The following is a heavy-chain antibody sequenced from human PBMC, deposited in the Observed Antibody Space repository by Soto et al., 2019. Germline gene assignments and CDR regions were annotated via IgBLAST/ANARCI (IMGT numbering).Heavy chain of an antibody. D-gene: IGHD3-22*01. J-gene: IGHJ4*02. CDR3: ASLLYDSSGYYSGHPYYFDY. CDR2: ISGSGGST. Sequence: GGSLRLSCAASGFTFSSYAMSWVRQAPGKGLEWVSAISGSGGSTYYADSVKGRFTISRDNSKNTLYLQMNSLRAEDTAVYYCASLLYDSSGYYSGHPYYFDYWGQGTLVTVSS. V-gene: IGHV3-23*01. CDR1: GFTFSSYA.